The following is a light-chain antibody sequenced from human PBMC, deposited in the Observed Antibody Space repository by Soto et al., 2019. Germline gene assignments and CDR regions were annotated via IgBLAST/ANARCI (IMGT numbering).Light chain of an antibody. Sequence: EIVLTQSPATLSLSPGERATLSCRASQSISSQLAWYQQKPGQAPRLLIHDASNRATGLPARFNGSGSATDFNLTIRSLAPDHFDLYHCQQPSNWPLTFGGGTKV. CDR2: DAS. CDR3: QQPSNWPLT. J-gene: IGKJ4*01. CDR1: QSISSQ. V-gene: IGKV3-11*01.